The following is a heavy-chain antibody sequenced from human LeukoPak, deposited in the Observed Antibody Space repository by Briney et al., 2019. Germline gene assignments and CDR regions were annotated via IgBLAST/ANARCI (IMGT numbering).Heavy chain of an antibody. CDR1: GHTFTGYY. CDR3: ARLGSGYFIDY. Sequence: ASVKVSCKASGHTFTGYYMHWVRQAPGQGLEWMGRINPNSGGTNYAQKFQGRVTMTRDTSISTACMELSRLRSDDTAVYYCARLGSGYFIDYWGQGTLVTVSS. V-gene: IGHV1-2*06. J-gene: IGHJ4*02. D-gene: IGHD3-22*01. CDR2: INPNSGGT.